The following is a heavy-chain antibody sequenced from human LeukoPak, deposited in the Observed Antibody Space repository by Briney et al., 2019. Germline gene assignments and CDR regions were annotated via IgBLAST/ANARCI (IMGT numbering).Heavy chain of an antibody. D-gene: IGHD6-13*01. CDR1: GGSFSGYY. CDR3: ARGKKQQEGSGDYFDY. J-gene: IGHJ4*02. CDR2: INHSGST. Sequence: SGTLSLTCAVYGGSFSGYYWSWIRQPPGKGLEWIGGINHSGSTNYNPSLKSRVTISVDTSKNQFSLKLSSVTAADTAVYYCARGKKQQEGSGDYFDYWGQGTLVTVSS. V-gene: IGHV4-34*01.